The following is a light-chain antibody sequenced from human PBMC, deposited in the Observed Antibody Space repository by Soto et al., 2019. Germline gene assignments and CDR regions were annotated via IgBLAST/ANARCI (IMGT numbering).Light chain of an antibody. V-gene: IGKV1-17*01. J-gene: IGKJ1*01. Sequence: DIQMTQPPSSLSASVVNIVTITCRTRQGIRNDLGWYQQRQGKAPKRLIYAASSLQIGVPSRVSGSGSGTEFTRTISSLQPEDFATYYCQQHNSYPWTSGQGTKVEIK. CDR3: QQHNSYPWT. CDR1: QGIRND. CDR2: AAS.